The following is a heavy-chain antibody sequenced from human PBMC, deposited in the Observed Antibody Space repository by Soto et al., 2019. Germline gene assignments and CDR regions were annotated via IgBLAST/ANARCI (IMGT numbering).Heavy chain of an antibody. CDR3: ERTYFYFWSGYRGWNDL. D-gene: IGHD3-3*01. Sequence: SVTLSLTCTITSASINGNYWSWIPQRPGKGLEWIGYIYYSGSTNYNPSLKSRVTISIDTSKNQFSLKLSSVTAADTAVYYCERTYFYFWSGYRGWNDLWGRGTGVPVS. CDR2: IYYSGST. CDR1: SASINGNY. J-gene: IGHJ5*02. V-gene: IGHV4-59*01.